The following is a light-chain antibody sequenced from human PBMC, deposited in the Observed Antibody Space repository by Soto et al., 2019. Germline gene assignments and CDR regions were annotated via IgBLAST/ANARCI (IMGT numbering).Light chain of an antibody. V-gene: IGKV3-20*01. Sequence: EIVLTQSPGTLSLSPGERATLSCRASQSVSSSYLAWYQQQPGQAPRLLIYGASSRATGIPDRFSGSGCGTDFTITISRLAPEDFAVYYCQQYGSSFTFGPGTKVDIK. CDR2: GAS. CDR3: QQYGSSFT. J-gene: IGKJ3*01. CDR1: QSVSSSY.